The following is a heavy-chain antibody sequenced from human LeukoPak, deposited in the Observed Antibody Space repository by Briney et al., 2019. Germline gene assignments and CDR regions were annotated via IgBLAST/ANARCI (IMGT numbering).Heavy chain of an antibody. CDR2: ISAYHGNT. CDR3: GRDVGVSMVRGVSDY. V-gene: IGHV1-18*01. J-gene: IGHJ4*02. D-gene: IGHD3-10*01. CDR1: GYTFTSYG. Sequence: ASVKVSCKASGYTFTSYGISWVRHAPGQGLEWMGCISAYHGNTNYAQKLQGRVTMTTDKSTSTAYMELRSLRYDDTAVYYCGRDVGVSMVRGVSDYWGQGTLVTVCS.